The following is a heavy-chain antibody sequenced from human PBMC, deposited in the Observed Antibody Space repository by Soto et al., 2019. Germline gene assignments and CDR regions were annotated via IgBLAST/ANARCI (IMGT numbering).Heavy chain of an antibody. D-gene: IGHD2-15*01. CDR3: ASLCSGGSCYEYGMDV. Sequence: QVQLVQSGAEVKKSGSSVKVSCKASGGTFSSYAISWVRQAPGQGLEWMGGIIPIFGTANYAQKFQGRVTITADESTSTAYMELSSLRSEDTAVYYCASLCSGGSCYEYGMDVWGQGTTVTVSS. V-gene: IGHV1-69*01. CDR2: IIPIFGTA. J-gene: IGHJ6*02. CDR1: GGTFSSYA.